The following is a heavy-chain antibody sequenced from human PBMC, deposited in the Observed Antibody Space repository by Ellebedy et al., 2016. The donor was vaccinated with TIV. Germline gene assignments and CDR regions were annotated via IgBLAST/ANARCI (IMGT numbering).Heavy chain of an antibody. CDR1: GYSFTTYW. D-gene: IGHD6-19*01. V-gene: IGHV5-51*01. CDR3: ARHFGGAVAGNRENTIDY. Sequence: GESLKISXKGSGYSFTTYWIGWVRQMPGKGLEWMGIIYPADSDTRYSPSLQGQVTISADESINTASLQWSSLKASDTAMYYCARHFGGAVAGNRENTIDYWGQGTLVTVSS. J-gene: IGHJ4*02. CDR2: IYPADSDT.